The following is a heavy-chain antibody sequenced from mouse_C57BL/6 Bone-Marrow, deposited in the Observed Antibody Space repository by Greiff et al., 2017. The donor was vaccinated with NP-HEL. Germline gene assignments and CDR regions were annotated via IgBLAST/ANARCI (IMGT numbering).Heavy chain of an antibody. CDR1: GYTFTSYW. V-gene: IGHV1-52*01. D-gene: IGHD2-5*01. CDR2: IDPSDSET. Sequence: QVQLQQSGAELVRPGSSVKLSCKASGYTFTSYWMHWVKQRPIQGLEWIGNIDPSDSETHYNQKFKDKATLTVDKSSSTAYMQLSSLTSEDSAVYYCARDLGNMSNPWYFDVWGTGTTVTVSS. CDR3: ARDLGNMSNPWYFDV. J-gene: IGHJ1*03.